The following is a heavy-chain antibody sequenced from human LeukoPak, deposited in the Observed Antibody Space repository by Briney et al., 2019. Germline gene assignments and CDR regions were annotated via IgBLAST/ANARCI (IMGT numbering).Heavy chain of an antibody. J-gene: IGHJ5*02. CDR3: ASEGSGPRAVDP. CDR2: IYYSGST. CDR1: GGSISSSSYY. Sequence: PSETLSLTCTVSGGSISSSSYYWGWIRQPPGKGLEWIGNIYYSGSTYYNPSLKSRVTMTRDTSTSTVYMELSSLRSEDTAVYYCASEGSGPRAVDPWGQGTLVTVSS. D-gene: IGHD6-19*01. V-gene: IGHV4-39*07.